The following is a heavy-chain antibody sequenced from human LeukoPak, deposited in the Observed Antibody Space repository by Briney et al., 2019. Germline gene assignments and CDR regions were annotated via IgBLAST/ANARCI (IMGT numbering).Heavy chain of an antibody. Sequence: GGSLRLSCAASGFTFSNAWMSWVRQAPGKGLEWVGRIKSKTDGGTTDYAAPVKGRFTISRDDSKNTLYLQMNSLKTEDTAVYYCAKGRGWELLVPLDYWGQGTLVTVSS. CDR1: GFTFSNAW. D-gene: IGHD1-26*01. J-gene: IGHJ4*02. V-gene: IGHV3-15*01. CDR2: IKSKTDGGTT. CDR3: AKGRGWELLVPLDY.